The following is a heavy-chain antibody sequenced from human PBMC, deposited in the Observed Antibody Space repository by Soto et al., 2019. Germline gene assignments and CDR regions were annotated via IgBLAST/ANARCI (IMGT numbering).Heavy chain of an antibody. CDR2: IIPIFGTA. D-gene: IGHD1-26*01. V-gene: IGHV1-69*12. CDR1: GGTFSSYA. J-gene: IGHJ6*02. CDR3: ASHSGSSPEGRYYYGMDV. Sequence: QVQLVQSGAEVKKPGSSVKVSCKASGGTFSSYAISWVRQAPGQGLEWMGGIIPIFGTADYAQKFQGRVTITGDESTSTADMELSSLRSEDTAVYYCASHSGSSPEGRYYYGMDVWGQGTTVTVSS.